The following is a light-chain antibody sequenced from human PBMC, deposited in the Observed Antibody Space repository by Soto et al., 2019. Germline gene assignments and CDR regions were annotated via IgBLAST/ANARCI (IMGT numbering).Light chain of an antibody. V-gene: IGKV3-20*01. J-gene: IGKJ1*01. Sequence: EIVLTQSPGTLSLSAGERATLSCRASQSVSSTYVAWYQQKPGQAPRLLIYGAASRATGIPGRFSRSGSGTDFTLTISSLQPDDFATYYCQHYNSYSEAFGQGTRWIS. CDR2: GAA. CDR1: QSVSSTY. CDR3: QHYNSYSEA.